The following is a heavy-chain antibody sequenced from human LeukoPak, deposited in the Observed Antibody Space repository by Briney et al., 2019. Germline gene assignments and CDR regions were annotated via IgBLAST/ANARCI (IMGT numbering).Heavy chain of an antibody. J-gene: IGHJ4*02. CDR1: GYSLGTNYY. V-gene: IGHV4-38-2*01. D-gene: IGHD3-16*01. CDR2: IYGTGST. Sequence: SETLSLTCAVSGYSLGTNYYWGWIRQPPGKGLEWIGRIYGTGSTSYNPSLMNRVTMSVDTSKNHFSLKLTSVTAADTAVYYCARYDSRGSASTRFDYWGRGILVTISS. CDR3: ARYDSRGSASTRFDY.